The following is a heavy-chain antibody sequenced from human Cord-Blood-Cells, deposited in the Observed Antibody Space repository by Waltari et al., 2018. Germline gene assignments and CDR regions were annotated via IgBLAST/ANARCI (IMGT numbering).Heavy chain of an antibody. J-gene: IGHJ1*01. CDR3: ARRGTYYYGSGSYYTAEYFQH. CDR2: IYYSGST. Sequence: QLQLQESGPGLVKPSETLSLTCTVSGGSTSSSSYHLAGIRHPPGKGPGWIGSIYYSGSTYYNPSLKSRVTISVDTSKNQFSLKLSSVTAADTAVYYCARRGTYYYGSGSYYTAEYFQHWGQGTLVTVSS. D-gene: IGHD3-10*01. V-gene: IGHV4-39*07. CDR1: GGSTSSSSYH.